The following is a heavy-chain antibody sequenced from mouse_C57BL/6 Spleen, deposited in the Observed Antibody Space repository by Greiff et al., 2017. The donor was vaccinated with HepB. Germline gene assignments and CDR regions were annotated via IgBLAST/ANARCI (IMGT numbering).Heavy chain of an antibody. Sequence: QVQLQQPGAELVKPGASVKLSCKASGYTFTSYWMHWVKQRPGRGLEWIGRIDPNSGGTKYNEKFKSKATLTVDKPSSTAYMQLSSLTSEDSAVYYCAKTRKFHYYGSRLFDYWGQGTTLTVSS. CDR1: GYTFTSYW. CDR3: AKTRKFHYYGSRLFDY. CDR2: IDPNSGGT. D-gene: IGHD1-1*01. J-gene: IGHJ2*01. V-gene: IGHV1-72*01.